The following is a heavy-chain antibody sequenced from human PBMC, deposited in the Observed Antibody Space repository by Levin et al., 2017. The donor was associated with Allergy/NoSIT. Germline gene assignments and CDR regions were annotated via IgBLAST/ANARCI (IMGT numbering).Heavy chain of an antibody. Sequence: PGGSLRLSCAASGFTFSSYSMNWVRQAPGKGLEWVSSISSSSSYIYYADSVKGRFTISRDNAKNSLYLQMNSLRAEDTAVYYCARDPQLRYFDCSYWYFDRWGRGTLVTVSS. CDR3: ARDPQLRYFDCSYWYFDR. V-gene: IGHV3-21*01. CDR1: GFTFSSYS. D-gene: IGHD3-9*01. J-gene: IGHJ2*01. CDR2: ISSSSSYI.